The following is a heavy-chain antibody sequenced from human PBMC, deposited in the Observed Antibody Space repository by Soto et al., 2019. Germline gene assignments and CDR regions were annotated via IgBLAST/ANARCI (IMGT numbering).Heavy chain of an antibody. CDR2: ISSTSSTI. CDR1: GFSFSSYS. Sequence: GSLRLSCAASGFSFSSYSMNWVRQAPGKGLKWLSYISSTSSTIYYADSVEGRFTVSRDNAKNSLYLQMNSLGDDDTAIYYCARVGGSYSTAIDHWGQGVLVTVSS. V-gene: IGHV3-48*02. CDR3: ARVGGSYSTAIDH. D-gene: IGHD1-26*01. J-gene: IGHJ4*02.